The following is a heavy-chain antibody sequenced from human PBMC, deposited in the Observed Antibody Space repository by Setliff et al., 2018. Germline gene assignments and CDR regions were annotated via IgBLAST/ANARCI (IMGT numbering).Heavy chain of an antibody. J-gene: IGHJ4*02. CDR3: AKVKKPLIRESGFDY. Sequence: GESLKISCAASGFVCGTYGMHWVRQAPGKGLDWVASVRFDGSYKVYADSVKGRFTISRDNSENTLFLQMTSLRPEDTGIYYCAKVKKPLIRESGFDYWGRGTLVTVSS. CDR1: GFVCGTYG. D-gene: IGHD3-10*01. V-gene: IGHV3-30*02. CDR2: VRFDGSYK.